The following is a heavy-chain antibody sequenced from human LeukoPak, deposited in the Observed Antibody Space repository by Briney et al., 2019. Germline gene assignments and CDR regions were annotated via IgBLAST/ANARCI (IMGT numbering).Heavy chain of an antibody. CDR2: INPNSGGT. CDR3: ARDRTTVMYDAFDI. Sequence: ASVKVSCKASGYTFTGYYMHWARQAPGQGLEWMGWINPNSGGTNYAQKFQGRVTMTRDTSISTAYMELSRLRSDDTAVYYCARDRTTVMYDAFDIWGQGTMVTVSS. J-gene: IGHJ3*02. V-gene: IGHV1-2*02. CDR1: GYTFTGYY. D-gene: IGHD4-17*01.